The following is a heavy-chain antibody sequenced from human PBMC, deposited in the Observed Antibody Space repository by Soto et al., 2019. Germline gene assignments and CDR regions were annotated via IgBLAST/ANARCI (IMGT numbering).Heavy chain of an antibody. CDR2: IYYSGST. D-gene: IGHD3-10*01. Sequence: ETLSLTYTVSGGSISSYYWSWILQPPGKGLEWIGYIYYSGSTNYNPSLKSRVTISVDTSKNQFSLKLSSVTAADTAVYYCARADYDSSGSPRNLDYWGQGTLVTVSS. CDR3: ARADYDSSGSPRNLDY. CDR1: GGSISSYY. J-gene: IGHJ4*02. V-gene: IGHV4-59*01.